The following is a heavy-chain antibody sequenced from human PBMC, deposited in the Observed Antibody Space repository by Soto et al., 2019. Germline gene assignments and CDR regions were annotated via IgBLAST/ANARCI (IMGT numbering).Heavy chain of an antibody. Sequence: ASVKVSCRASGYTCTSCAMHWVRQAPGQRLEWMGWINAGNGNTKYSQKFQGRVTITRDTSASTAYMELSSLRSEDTAVYYCARDEGYYYGSGSLKNWFDPWGQGTLVTVSS. CDR2: INAGNGNT. J-gene: IGHJ5*02. D-gene: IGHD3-10*01. CDR1: GYTCTSCA. CDR3: ARDEGYYYGSGSLKNWFDP. V-gene: IGHV1-3*01.